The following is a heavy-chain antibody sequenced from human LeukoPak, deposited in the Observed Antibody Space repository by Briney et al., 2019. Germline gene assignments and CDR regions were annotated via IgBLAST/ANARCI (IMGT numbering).Heavy chain of an antibody. CDR1: GGSLSSSSYY. J-gene: IGHJ6*02. D-gene: IGHD2-15*01. CDR3: ARRSVVGRYYYYGMDV. V-gene: IGHV4-39*01. Sequence: SETLSLTCTVSGGSLSSSSYYWGWLRQPPGTGLEWLGSIYYSGSTYYNPSLKSRVTISVDTSKNQFSLKLSSVTAADTAVYYCARRSVVGRYYYYGMDVWGQGTTVTVSS. CDR2: IYYSGST.